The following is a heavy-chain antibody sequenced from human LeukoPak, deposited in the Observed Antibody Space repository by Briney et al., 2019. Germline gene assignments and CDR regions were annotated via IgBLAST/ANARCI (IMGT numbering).Heavy chain of an antibody. D-gene: IGHD5-18*01. CDR2: IYDSGST. V-gene: IGHV4-30-4*01. J-gene: IGHJ3*02. CDR1: GGSISSGDYY. Sequence: SQTLSLTCTVSGGSISSGDYYWSWIRQPPGKGLEWIGYIYDSGSTYYNPSLESRVPISVDTSKNQFSLKLSSVTAADTAVYYCARAPEYSYGKGDAFDIWGQGTMVTVSS. CDR3: ARAPEYSYGKGDAFDI.